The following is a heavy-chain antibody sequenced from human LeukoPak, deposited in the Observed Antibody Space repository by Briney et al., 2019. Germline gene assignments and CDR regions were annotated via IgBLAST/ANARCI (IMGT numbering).Heavy chain of an antibody. V-gene: IGHV3-23*01. Sequence: ETLSLTCAVYGGSFSGYYWSWVRQAPGKGLEWVSAISGSGGSTYYADSVKGRFTISRDNSKNTLYLQMNSLRAEDTAVYYCAKTILALPSIAVAGFSDYWGQGTLVTVS. D-gene: IGHD6-19*01. CDR1: GGSFSGYY. CDR3: AKTILALPSIAVAGFSDY. CDR2: ISGSGGST. J-gene: IGHJ4*02.